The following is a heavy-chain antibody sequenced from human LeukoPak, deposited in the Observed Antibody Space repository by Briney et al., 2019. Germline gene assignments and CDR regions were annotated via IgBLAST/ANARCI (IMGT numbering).Heavy chain of an antibody. D-gene: IGHD3-9*01. CDR2: IRSKAYGGTT. V-gene: IGHV3-49*04. Sequence: GGSLRLSCTASGFTFGDYAMSWVRQAPGKGLEWVGFIRSKAYGGTTEYAASVKGRFTTSRDDSKSIAYLQMNSLKTEDTAVYYCTRSVGYYDILTGYPWGQGTLVTVSS. CDR1: GFTFGDYA. J-gene: IGHJ4*02. CDR3: TRSVGYYDILTGYP.